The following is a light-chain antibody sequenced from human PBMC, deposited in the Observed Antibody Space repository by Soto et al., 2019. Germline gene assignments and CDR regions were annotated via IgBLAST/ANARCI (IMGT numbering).Light chain of an antibody. J-gene: IGKJ3*01. V-gene: IGKV1-39*01. CDR1: QSISTY. Sequence: DIQMTQSPSSLSASVGDRVTITCRASQSISTYLNWYQQKPGKAPELLIYAASILQSGVPSRFGGSGSGTDFTLTISSLQPEDFATYYCHQSSSTPFTFGPGTKVDIK. CDR3: HQSSSTPFT. CDR2: AAS.